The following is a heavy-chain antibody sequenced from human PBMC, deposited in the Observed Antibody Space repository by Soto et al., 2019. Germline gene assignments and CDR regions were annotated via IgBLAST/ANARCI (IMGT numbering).Heavy chain of an antibody. J-gene: IGHJ3*02. V-gene: IGHV4-59*01. Sequence: NPSETLSLTCTVSGGSISSYYWSWIRQPPGKGLEWIGYIYYSGSTNYNPSLKSRVTISVDTSKNQFSLKLSSVTAADTAVYYCARWGYDILTGYYLGTAFDIWGQGTMVTVSS. D-gene: IGHD3-9*01. CDR1: GGSISSYY. CDR2: IYYSGST. CDR3: ARWGYDILTGYYLGTAFDI.